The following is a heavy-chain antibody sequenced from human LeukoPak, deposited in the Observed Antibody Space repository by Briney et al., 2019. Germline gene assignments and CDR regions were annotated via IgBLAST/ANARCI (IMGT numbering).Heavy chain of an antibody. D-gene: IGHD2-2*01. CDR2: ISYEASTT. CDR3: ARECSSTSCYEGFGFDY. Sequence: PGGSLRLSCAASGFTFRNYGMQWVRQAPGKGLEWVAVISYEASTTYYADSVKGRFTISRDNSRNTLSLQMNSLRAEDTAVYYCARECSSTSCYEGFGFDYWGQGTLVTVSS. CDR1: GFTFRNYG. J-gene: IGHJ4*02. V-gene: IGHV3-30*03.